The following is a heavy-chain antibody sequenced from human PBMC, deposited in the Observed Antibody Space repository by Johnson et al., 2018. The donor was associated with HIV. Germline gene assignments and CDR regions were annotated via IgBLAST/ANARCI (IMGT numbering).Heavy chain of an antibody. Sequence: QVQLVESGGGVVQPGRSLRLSCAASGFTFSNYAVHWVRQAPGKGLEWVAVISYDGSHKYYAASVKGRFTISRDNSKNSLYLQMNSLRAEDTAVYYCARVLWDYGEEDAFDIWGQGTMVTVSS. J-gene: IGHJ3*02. D-gene: IGHD4-17*01. CDR1: GFTFSNYA. CDR2: ISYDGSHK. CDR3: ARVLWDYGEEDAFDI. V-gene: IGHV3-30*04.